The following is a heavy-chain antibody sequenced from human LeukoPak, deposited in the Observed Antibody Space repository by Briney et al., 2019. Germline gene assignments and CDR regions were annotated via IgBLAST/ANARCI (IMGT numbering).Heavy chain of an antibody. CDR1: GHTFNDYY. V-gene: IGHV1-2*02. D-gene: IGHD1-26*01. J-gene: IGHJ4*02. Sequence: ASVKVSCKASGHTFNDYYMHWVRQAPGQGLEWMGWINPNSGGTNYAQKFQGRVTMTRDTSISTAYMELSSLRSDDTAMYYCARSYSGFGYALHDYWGQGTLVTVSS. CDR2: INPNSGGT. CDR3: ARSYSGFGYALHDY.